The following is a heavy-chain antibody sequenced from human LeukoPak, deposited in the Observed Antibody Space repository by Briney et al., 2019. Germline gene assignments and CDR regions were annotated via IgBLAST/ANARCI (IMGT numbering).Heavy chain of an antibody. Sequence: GGSLRLSCAASGFTFSGSAMHWVRQASGKGLEWVGRIRSKANSYATAYAASVKGRFTISRDDSKNTACLQMNSLKTEDTAVYYCTRQWLVPYYFDYWGQGTLVTVSS. CDR2: IRSKANSYAT. V-gene: IGHV3-73*01. J-gene: IGHJ4*02. CDR1: GFTFSGSA. D-gene: IGHD6-19*01. CDR3: TRQWLVPYYFDY.